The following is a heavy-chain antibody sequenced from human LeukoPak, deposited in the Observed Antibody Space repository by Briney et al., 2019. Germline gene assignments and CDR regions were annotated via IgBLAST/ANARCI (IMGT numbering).Heavy chain of an antibody. Sequence: GGSLRLSCAASGFTFSSYSMNWVRQAPGKGLVWVSSISSSSSYIYYADSVKGRFTISRDNAKNSLYLQMNSLRAEDTAVYYCARDSHDFWSGYSPNWFDPWGQGTLVTVSS. D-gene: IGHD3-3*01. J-gene: IGHJ5*02. CDR3: ARDSHDFWSGYSPNWFDP. CDR1: GFTFSSYS. V-gene: IGHV3-21*01. CDR2: ISSSSSYI.